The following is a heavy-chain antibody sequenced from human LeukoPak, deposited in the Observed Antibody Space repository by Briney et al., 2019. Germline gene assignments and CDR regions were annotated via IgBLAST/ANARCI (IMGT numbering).Heavy chain of an antibody. CDR1: GFIFSSYA. CDR2: ISGSGGST. J-gene: IGHJ1*01. V-gene: IGHV3-23*01. Sequence: GGSLRLSCAASGFIFSSYAMSWVRQAPGKWLEWVSAISGSGGSTYYAESVKGRFTISRDNSKNTLYLQMNSLRAKDTAVYYCAKDRYHYDSSGYYYHAEYFQHWGQGTLVTVSS. CDR3: AKDRYHYDSSGYYYHAEYFQH. D-gene: IGHD3-22*01.